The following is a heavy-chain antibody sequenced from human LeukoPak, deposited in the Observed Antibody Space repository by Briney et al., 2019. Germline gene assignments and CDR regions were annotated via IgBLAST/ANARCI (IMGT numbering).Heavy chain of an antibody. J-gene: IGHJ6*02. CDR1: GYTLTELS. D-gene: IGHD3-10*01. CDR2: FDPEDGET. Sequence: GASVKVSCKVSGYTLTELSMHWVRQAPGKGLEWMGGFDPEDGETHYAQKFQGRVTMTEDTSTDTAYMELRSLRSEDTAVYYCATDQRGAGLGYRYGSGSYNGMDVWGQGTTVTVSS. V-gene: IGHV1-24*01. CDR3: ATDQRGAGLGYRYGSGSYNGMDV.